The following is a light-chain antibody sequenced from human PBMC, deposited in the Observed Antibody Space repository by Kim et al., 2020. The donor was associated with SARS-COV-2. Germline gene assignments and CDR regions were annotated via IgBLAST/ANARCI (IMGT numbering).Light chain of an antibody. CDR3: QQYDNLPYS. J-gene: IGKJ2*03. V-gene: IGKV1-33*01. CDR2: DAS. Sequence: LSASVGDRVTITCQASQDISNYLNWYQQKPGKAPKLLIYDASNLETGVPSRFSGSGSGTDFTFTISSLQPEDIATYYCQQYDNLPYSFGQGTKLEI. CDR1: QDISNY.